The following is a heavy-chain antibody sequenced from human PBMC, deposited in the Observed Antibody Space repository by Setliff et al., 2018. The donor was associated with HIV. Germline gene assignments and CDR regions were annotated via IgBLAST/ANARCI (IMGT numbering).Heavy chain of an antibody. CDR3: ARDVGRLDYFDY. CDR1: GYSISSGYY. J-gene: IGHJ4*02. CDR2: MYHSGST. V-gene: IGHV4-38-2*02. Sequence: SETLSLTCTVSGYSISSGYYWGWIRQPPGKGLEWIGGMYHSGSTYFNPSLKSRLTISVDTSTNQFSLNLTSVTAADTAVYYCARDVGRLDYFDYWGQGTLVTVSS. D-gene: IGHD2-15*01.